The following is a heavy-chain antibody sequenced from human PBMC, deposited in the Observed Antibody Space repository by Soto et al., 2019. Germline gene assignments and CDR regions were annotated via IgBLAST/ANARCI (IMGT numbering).Heavy chain of an antibody. CDR2: ISGSGGST. CDR1: GFTFSSYA. Sequence: PGGSLRLSCADSGFTFSSYAMSWVRQAPGKGLEWVSSISGSGGSTYYADSVKGRFTISRDKSKNTLYLQMNSLRVEDTAVYFCAKGPSSGWPYYFDYWGQGTLVTVSS. CDR3: AKGPSSGWPYYFDY. J-gene: IGHJ4*02. D-gene: IGHD6-19*01. V-gene: IGHV3-23*01.